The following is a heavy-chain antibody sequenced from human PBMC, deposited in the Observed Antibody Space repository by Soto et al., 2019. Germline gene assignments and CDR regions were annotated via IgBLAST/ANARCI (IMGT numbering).Heavy chain of an antibody. CDR2: IYYSGST. Sequence: QVQLQESGPGLVKPSETLSLTCNVSGGSINTYYWNWIRQPPGKGLEWIGYIYYSGSTTYNPSLNSRVTISVDTSKNQFSLKLSSVTAADTAVYFCARGYSGVWYSFDSWGQGTLVTVSS. V-gene: IGHV4-59*08. D-gene: IGHD6-19*01. CDR3: ARGYSGVWYSFDS. J-gene: IGHJ4*02. CDR1: GGSINTYY.